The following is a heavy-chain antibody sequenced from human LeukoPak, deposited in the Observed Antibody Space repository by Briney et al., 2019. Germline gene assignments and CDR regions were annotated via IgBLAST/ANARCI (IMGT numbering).Heavy chain of an antibody. CDR1: GYSFTNHW. V-gene: IGHV5-51*01. J-gene: IGHJ4*02. CDR2: IYPWDSDT. D-gene: IGHD1-26*01. CDR3: ARLPQWGGTYHFDY. Sequence: GESLKISCKGSGYSFTNHWIGWVRQMPGKGLEWMGIIYPWDSDTRYSPSFQGQVTISDEKSLSMAYLQWSSLKASATAMYYCARLPQWGGTYHFDYWGQGAPLTVSS.